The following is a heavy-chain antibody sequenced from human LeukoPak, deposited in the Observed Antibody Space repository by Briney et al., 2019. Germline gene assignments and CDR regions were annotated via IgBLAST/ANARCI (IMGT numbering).Heavy chain of an antibody. V-gene: IGHV3-30*02. Sequence: GGSLRLSCVASGFTFSYFGMHWVRQAPGKGPEWVAFIRYDGSNEYYAESVEGRFTISRDNSKNTLYLQMNSLRVEDTAAYYCAKIEGKYQLANIPDSWGQGTLVTVSS. J-gene: IGHJ4*02. CDR1: GFTFSYFG. CDR3: AKIEGKYQLANIPDS. CDR2: IRYDGSNE. D-gene: IGHD2-2*01.